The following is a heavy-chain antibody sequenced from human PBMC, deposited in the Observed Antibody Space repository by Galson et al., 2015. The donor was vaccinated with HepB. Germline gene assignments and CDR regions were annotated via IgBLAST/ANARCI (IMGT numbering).Heavy chain of an antibody. CDR1: GGSISSSSYY. V-gene: IGHV4-39*01. CDR3: ARNEVVRGVIPFDY. D-gene: IGHD3-10*01. CDR2: IYYSGST. J-gene: IGHJ4*02. Sequence: SETLSLTCTVSGGSISSSSYYWGWIRQPPGKGLEWIGSIYYSGSTYYNPSLKSRVTISVDTSKNQFSLKLSSVTAADTAVYYCARNEVVRGVIPFDYWGQGTLVTVSS.